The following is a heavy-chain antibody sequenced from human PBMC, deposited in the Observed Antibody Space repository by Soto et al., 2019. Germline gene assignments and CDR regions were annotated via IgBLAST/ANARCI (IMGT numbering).Heavy chain of an antibody. J-gene: IGHJ6*02. CDR1: GFTFTRDA. D-gene: IGHD2-2*01. Sequence: PGGALRLSCAASGFTFTRDAMHWVRQTPCKGLEWVAAISYDEIDKKYASSVKGRFTVSRDNVKNTLSLQMNSLRPEDTAVYYCAKDSGYQLPDNYFYYGLDVWGQGTTVTVSS. CDR3: AKDSGYQLPDNYFYYGLDV. V-gene: IGHV3-30*18. CDR2: ISYDEIDK.